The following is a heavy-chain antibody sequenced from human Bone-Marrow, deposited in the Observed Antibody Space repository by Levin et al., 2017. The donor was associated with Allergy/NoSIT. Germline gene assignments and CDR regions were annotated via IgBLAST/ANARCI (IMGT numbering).Heavy chain of an antibody. Sequence: GASVKVSCATSGFTFSGYAMNWVRQAPGKGLEWVSFIDRGTSRIYYGDSVKGRFTISRDNAKNSLFLEMNNLRVEDSGIYYCARVTPTFSAYGGADYWGQGTLVTVSA. J-gene: IGHJ4*02. CDR3: ARVTPTFSAYGGADY. CDR1: GFTFSGYA. D-gene: IGHD5-12*01. CDR2: IDRGTSRI. V-gene: IGHV3-21*01.